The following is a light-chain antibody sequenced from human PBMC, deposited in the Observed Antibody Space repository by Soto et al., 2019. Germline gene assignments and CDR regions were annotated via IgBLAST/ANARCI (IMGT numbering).Light chain of an antibody. CDR2: EVN. CDR3: CSFAGSYYV. V-gene: IGLV2-11*01. CDR1: SRDIEASYY. J-gene: IGLJ1*01. Sequence: QSVLTQPRSVSGSPGQSVAISCTGTSRDIEASYYVSWYQQHPCKAPKLIISEVNKRPSGVSYRFSGSKSGNTSSLTTSGLQGEDEADYYCCSFAGSYYVFGTGTKVTVL.